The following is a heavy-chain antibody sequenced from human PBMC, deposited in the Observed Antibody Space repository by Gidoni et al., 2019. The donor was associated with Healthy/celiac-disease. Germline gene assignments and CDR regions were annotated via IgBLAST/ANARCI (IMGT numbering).Heavy chain of an antibody. Sequence: EVQLVESGGGVVQPGGSLRLSWAASGLTFDDYAMHWVRQAPGKGLEWVSLIRGDGGSTYDADSVKGRFTISRDNSKNSLYLQMNSLRTEDTALYYCAKVGDGYKRNDYWGQGTLVTVSS. V-gene: IGHV3-43*02. J-gene: IGHJ4*02. CDR2: IRGDGGST. CDR1: GLTFDDYA. D-gene: IGHD5-12*01. CDR3: AKVGDGYKRNDY.